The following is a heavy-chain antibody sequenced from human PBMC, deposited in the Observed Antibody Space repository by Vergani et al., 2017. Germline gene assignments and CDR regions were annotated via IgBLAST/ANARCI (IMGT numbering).Heavy chain of an antibody. CDR1: GFTFSSYS. D-gene: IGHD2-2*01. Sequence: EVQLVESGGGLVQPGGSLRLSCAASGFTFSSYSMNWVRQAPGKGLEWVSYISSSSSTIYYADSVKGRFTISRDNAKNSLYLQMNSLRAEDTAVYYCASSTRDCSSTSCYPYYYSCMDVWGQRTTLTVSS. CDR3: ASSTRDCSSTSCYPYYYSCMDV. V-gene: IGHV3-48*01. J-gene: IGHJ6*02. CDR2: ISSSSSTI.